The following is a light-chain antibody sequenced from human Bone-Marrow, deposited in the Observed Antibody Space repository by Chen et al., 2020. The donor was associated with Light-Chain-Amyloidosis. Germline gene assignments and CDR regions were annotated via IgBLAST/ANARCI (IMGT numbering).Light chain of an antibody. CDR3: QSYDSSLSGVV. J-gene: IGLJ3*02. Sequence: QSVLTQPPSVSGAPGQRVTISCTGGSSNIGAGYDVHWYRQLPGTAPKLLIYGNSNRPTGVPVRLSGGRASTSATLAITGLQAEDEADYYGQSYDSSLSGVVFGGGTRMIVL. CDR1: SSNIGAGYD. CDR2: GNS. V-gene: IGLV1-40*01.